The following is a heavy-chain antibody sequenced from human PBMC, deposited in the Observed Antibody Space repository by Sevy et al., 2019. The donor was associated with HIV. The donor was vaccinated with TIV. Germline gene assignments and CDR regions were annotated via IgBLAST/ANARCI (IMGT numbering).Heavy chain of an antibody. J-gene: IGHJ4*02. D-gene: IGHD3-16*01. V-gene: IGHV3-74*01. CDR3: VKDFGGPTDY. Sequence: GESLKISCAGSGFSITSYWMHWVRQAPGKGLVWVSRMNEDGSVTNHADSVRGRFTISRVIAKNTLYLQMNSLSVDDTAVYYCVKDFGGPTDYWGQGNVVTVSS. CDR2: MNEDGSVT. CDR1: GFSITSYW.